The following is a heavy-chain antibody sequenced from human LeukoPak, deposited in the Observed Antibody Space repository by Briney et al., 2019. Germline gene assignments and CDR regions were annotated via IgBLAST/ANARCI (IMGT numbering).Heavy chain of an antibody. CDR2: ISSISGTI. J-gene: IGHJ4*02. Sequence: GSLPLSSASSGFTFSSYSMTWVRRAPGKGREWVSYISSISGTINYADSVKGRFTTSGDNARNSLFLQMNSLRAEDTAVYYCARDHNYAFDYWGQGALVTVSS. CDR1: GFTFSSYS. V-gene: IGHV3-48*01. CDR3: ARDHNYAFDY. D-gene: IGHD5-18*01.